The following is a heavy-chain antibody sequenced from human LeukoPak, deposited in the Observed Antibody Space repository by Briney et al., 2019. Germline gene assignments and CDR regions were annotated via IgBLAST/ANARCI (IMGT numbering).Heavy chain of an antibody. CDR2: VNPDGSSI. D-gene: IGHD3-16*01. CDR1: RFSFSNYW. Sequence: GGSLRLSCAASRFSFSNYWMHWVRQVPEKGLVWVSRVNPDGSSITYANSVKGRFTSSRDNAKNTLYLQMNRLRVEDTAVYYCARGGSYGDYWGQGILVTVSS. V-gene: IGHV3-74*03. J-gene: IGHJ4*02. CDR3: ARGGSYGDY.